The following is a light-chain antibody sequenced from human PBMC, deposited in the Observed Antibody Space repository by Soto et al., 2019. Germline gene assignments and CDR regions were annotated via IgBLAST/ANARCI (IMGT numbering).Light chain of an antibody. Sequence: IVLTQSPGTLSLSPGERATLSCRASQSVSGSYLAWYQQKPGQAPRLLLYGASTRATGIPDRFSGSGSGTDFTLTISRVEPEDFAVFYCQHYGSSPLTFGGGTKVEIK. J-gene: IGKJ4*01. CDR2: GAS. CDR3: QHYGSSPLT. V-gene: IGKV3-20*01. CDR1: QSVSGSY.